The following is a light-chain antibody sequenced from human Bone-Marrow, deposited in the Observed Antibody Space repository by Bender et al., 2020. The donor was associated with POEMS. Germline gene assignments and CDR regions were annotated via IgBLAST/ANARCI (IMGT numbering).Light chain of an antibody. V-gene: IGLV2-11*01. CDR1: SSDVGRYNY. J-gene: IGLJ1*01. CDR3: CAYAGSCTFV. Sequence: QSALTQPRSVSASPGQSVTISCTGTSSDVGRYNYVSWYQQCPGEAPKVMIYDVSKRPSGVPDRFSGSKSGNTASLPISRLQAEDEADYYCCAYAGSCTFVFGTGTEVTVL. CDR2: DVS.